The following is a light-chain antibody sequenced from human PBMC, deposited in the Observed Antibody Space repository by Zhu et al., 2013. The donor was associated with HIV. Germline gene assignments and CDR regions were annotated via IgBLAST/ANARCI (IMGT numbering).Light chain of an antibody. CDR1: SSNIENNY. CDR3: GTWDSSLTTVI. V-gene: IGLV1-51*01. Sequence: QSVLTQPPSVSAAPGQKVTISCSGSSSNIENNYVCWYQHLPGTAPKFLIYDNNKRFSGIPDRFSGSKSGTSATLGITGLQTGDEADYYCGTWDSSLTTVIFGGGTTLTVL. CDR2: DNN. J-gene: IGLJ2*01.